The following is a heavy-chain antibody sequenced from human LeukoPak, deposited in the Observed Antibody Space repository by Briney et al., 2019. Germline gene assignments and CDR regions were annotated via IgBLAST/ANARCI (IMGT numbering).Heavy chain of an antibody. CDR2: IYYSGST. CDR1: GGSISSYY. V-gene: IGHV4-59*08. D-gene: IGHD6-13*01. CDR3: ASLPTGYSSSLKDY. J-gene: IGHJ4*02. Sequence: SETLSLTCTVSGGSISSYYWSWIRQPPGKGLEWIGYIYYSGSTNYNPSLKSRVTISVDTSKNQFSLKLSSVTAADTAVYYCASLPTGYSSSLKDYWGQGTLVTVSS.